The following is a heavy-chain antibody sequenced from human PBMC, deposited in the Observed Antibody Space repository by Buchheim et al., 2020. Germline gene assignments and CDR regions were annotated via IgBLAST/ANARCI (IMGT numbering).Heavy chain of an antibody. D-gene: IGHD6-19*01. Sequence: QVQLVESGGGVVQPGRSLRLSCAASGFTFSSYGMHWVRQAPGKGLEWVAVIWYDGTNKDYVDSVKGRFTISRDNSKNPMYFQMNSLRAEDTAIYYCARDSSGWYGGYFDYWGQGTL. V-gene: IGHV3-33*01. J-gene: IGHJ4*02. CDR3: ARDSSGWYGGYFDY. CDR2: IWYDGTNK. CDR1: GFTFSSYG.